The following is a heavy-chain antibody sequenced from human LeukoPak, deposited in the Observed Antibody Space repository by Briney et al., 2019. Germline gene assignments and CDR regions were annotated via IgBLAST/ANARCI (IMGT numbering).Heavy chain of an antibody. D-gene: IGHD3-22*01. CDR2: ISWNSGSI. V-gene: IGHV3-9*01. CDR1: GFTFDDYA. J-gene: IGHJ4*02. CDR3: AKDIGGNYYDSSGYSQGGLDY. Sequence: GRSLRLSCAASGFTFDDYAMYWARQAPGKGLEWVSGISWNSGSIGYADSVKGRFTISRDNAKNSLYLQMNSLRAEDTALYYCAKDIGGNYYDSSGYSQGGLDYWGQGTLVTVSS.